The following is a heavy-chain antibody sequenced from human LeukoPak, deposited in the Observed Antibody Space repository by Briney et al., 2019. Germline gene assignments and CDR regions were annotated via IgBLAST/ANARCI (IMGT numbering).Heavy chain of an antibody. D-gene: IGHD3-9*01. CDR1: GGSFSGHY. V-gene: IGHV4-34*01. CDR3: ARGYYDILTGPHPYFDY. Sequence: PSETLSLTCAVYGGSFSGHYWSWIRQPPGKGLEWIGEINHSGTTNYNPSLKSRVTISTDTSKNQFSLKLSSVTAADTAVYYCARGYYDILTGPHPYFDYWGQGNLVTVSS. CDR2: INHSGTT. J-gene: IGHJ4*02.